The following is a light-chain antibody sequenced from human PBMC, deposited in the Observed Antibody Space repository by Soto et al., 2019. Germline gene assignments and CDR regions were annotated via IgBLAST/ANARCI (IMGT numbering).Light chain of an antibody. CDR2: GAS. CDR3: QQYRSSLT. V-gene: IGKV3-20*01. Sequence: EIVLTQSPGTLSLSPGERATLSCRASQSFSSTYLAWYQQKPGQAPRLLIYGASSRATGIPDRFSGSGSGTDFTLTITRLEPEDSAVYYCQQYRSSLTFGGGTNVEIK. J-gene: IGKJ4*01. CDR1: QSFSSTY.